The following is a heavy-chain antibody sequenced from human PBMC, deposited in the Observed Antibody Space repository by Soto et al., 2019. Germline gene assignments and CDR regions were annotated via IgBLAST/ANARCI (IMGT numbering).Heavy chain of an antibody. CDR3: SRVIVVVVAATPISWFDP. J-gene: IGHJ5*02. CDR2: IYYSGST. Sequence: PSETLSLTCTVSVGSISSGGYYWSWIRQHPGKGLEWIGYIYYSGSTYYNPSLKSRVTISVDTSKTQFSLELSSVTAADTVVYYCSRVIVVVVAATPISWFDPWGQGTLVTVSS. V-gene: IGHV4-31*03. CDR1: VGSISSGGYY. D-gene: IGHD2-15*01.